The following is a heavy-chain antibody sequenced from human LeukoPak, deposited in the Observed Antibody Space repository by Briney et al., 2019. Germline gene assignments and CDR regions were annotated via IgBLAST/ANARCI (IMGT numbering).Heavy chain of an antibody. V-gene: IGHV3-11*04. CDR2: ISSSGSII. J-gene: IGHJ4*02. D-gene: IGHD2-2*02. Sequence: GGSLRLSCAASGFTFSDYYMSWIRQAPGKGLEWVSYISSSGSIIYYADSVKGRFTISRDNAKNSLYLQMNSLRAEDTTVYYCASLRAGKYCSSTSCYTDWGQGTLVTVSS. CDR1: GFTFSDYY. CDR3: ASLRAGKYCSSTSCYTD.